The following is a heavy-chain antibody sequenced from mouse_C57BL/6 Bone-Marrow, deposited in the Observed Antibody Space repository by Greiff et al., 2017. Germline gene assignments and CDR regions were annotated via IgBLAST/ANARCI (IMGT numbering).Heavy chain of an antibody. CDR1: GYTFTDYY. J-gene: IGHJ2*01. CDR3: ARPRQLRPDY. V-gene: IGHV1-76*01. D-gene: IGHD3-2*02. Sequence: VKLVESGAELVRPGASVKLSCKASGYTFTDYYINWVKQRPGQGLEWIARIYPGSGNTYYNEKFKGKATLTAEKSSSTAYMQLSSLTSEDSAVYFCARPRQLRPDYWGQGTTLTVSS. CDR2: IYPGSGNT.